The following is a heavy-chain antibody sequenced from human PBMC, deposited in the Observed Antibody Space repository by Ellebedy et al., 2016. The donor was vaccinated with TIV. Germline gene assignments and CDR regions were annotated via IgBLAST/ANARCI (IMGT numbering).Heavy chain of an antibody. CDR1: GFNFSPYD. V-gene: IGHV3-30*18. CDR3: AKDRGWGVPKSPDF. J-gene: IGHJ4*02. D-gene: IGHD3-10*01. Sequence: GESLKISXAASGFNFSPYDMHWVRQAPGKGLEWVAHISYDGRNKKSADSVEGRLTISRDNSKNTLYLQMNSLRAEDTAVYYCAKDRGWGVPKSPDFWGQGALVTVSS. CDR2: ISYDGRNK.